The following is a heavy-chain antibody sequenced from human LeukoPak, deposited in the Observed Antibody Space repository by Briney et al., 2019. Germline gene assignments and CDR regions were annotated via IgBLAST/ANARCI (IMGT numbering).Heavy chain of an antibody. CDR1: GDSTSSDRYY. Sequence: SETLSLTCTISGDSTSSDRYYGGWVRQPPGKGLEWIGYIYYSGSTNYNPSLKSRVTISVDTSKNQFSLKLSSVTAADTAVYYCARVAGIEGDYYFDYWGQGTLVTVSS. CDR3: ARVAGIEGDYYFDY. D-gene: IGHD2-21*02. CDR2: IYYSGST. J-gene: IGHJ4*02. V-gene: IGHV4-61*01.